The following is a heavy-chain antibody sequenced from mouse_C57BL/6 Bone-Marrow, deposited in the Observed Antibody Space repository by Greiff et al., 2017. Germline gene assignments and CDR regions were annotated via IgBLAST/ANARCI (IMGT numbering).Heavy chain of an antibody. CDR3: PGLGTTVGLDV. V-gene: IGHV5-6*01. D-gene: IGHD1-1*01. CDR2: ISSGGSYT. Sequence: EVQGVESGGDLVKPGGSLKLSCAASGFTFSSYGMSWVRQTPDKRLEWVATISSGGSYTYYPDSVKGRFTISRDNAKNTLYLQMSSLTSEDTAMYSWPGLGTTVGLDVWAQGPRSPSPQ. J-gene: IGHJ1*03. CDR1: GFTFSSYG.